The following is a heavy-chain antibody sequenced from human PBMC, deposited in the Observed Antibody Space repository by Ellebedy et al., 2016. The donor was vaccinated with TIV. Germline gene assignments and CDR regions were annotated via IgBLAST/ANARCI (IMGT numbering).Heavy chain of an antibody. CDR3: ARARAGYSSGWYVFSFDS. J-gene: IGHJ4*02. D-gene: IGHD6-19*01. CDR1: GFNFGDYY. V-gene: IGHV3-11*04. CDR2: TSSSGTAI. Sequence: PGGSLRLSCAVSGFNFGDYYMSWVRQAPGKGLEWVSSTSSSGTAIYYADSVEGRFTISRDNTKNSLFLKMNSLRAEDTAVYYCARARAGYSSGWYVFSFDSWGQGALVTVSS.